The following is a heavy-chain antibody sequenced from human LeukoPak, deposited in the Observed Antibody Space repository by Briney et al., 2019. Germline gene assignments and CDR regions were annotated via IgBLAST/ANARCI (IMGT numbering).Heavy chain of an antibody. CDR1: GFTFSSYA. D-gene: IGHD5-18*01. V-gene: IGHV3-30*01. CDR3: ARGELDTAMVGTQLKY. Sequence: GGSLRLTCAASGFTFSSYAMHWVRQAPGKGLEWVAVISYDGSNKYYADSVKGRFTISRDNSKNTLYLQMNSLRAEDTAVYYCARGELDTAMVGTQLKYWGQGTLVTVSS. CDR2: ISYDGSNK. J-gene: IGHJ4*02.